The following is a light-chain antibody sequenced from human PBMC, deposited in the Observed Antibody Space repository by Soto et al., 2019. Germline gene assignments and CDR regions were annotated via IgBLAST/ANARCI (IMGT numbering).Light chain of an antibody. J-gene: IGKJ5*01. V-gene: IGKV3-11*01. Sequence: EIVLTYSPATLSLSQGEIATLSCRASQSVSTCLAWYQQRPGQAPRLLIYDASYRATDIPPRFSGSGSGTDFTLTISSLEPEDFAVYYCQQRRSWPPTITFGQGTRLEI. CDR3: QQRRSWPPTIT. CDR1: QSVSTC. CDR2: DAS.